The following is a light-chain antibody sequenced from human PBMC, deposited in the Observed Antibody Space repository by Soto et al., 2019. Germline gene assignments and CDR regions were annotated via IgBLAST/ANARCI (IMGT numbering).Light chain of an antibody. V-gene: IGKV3-15*01. CDR3: QQYNTWPWT. J-gene: IGKJ1*01. Sequence: ETVMTQSPATLSVSPGERATLSYRASQSLNSNLAWYQQKPGQAPRLLIDGASDRATGIPDRFSGSGYGTEFTLSISSLQSEDFAVYYCQQYNTWPWTFGQGTKVEIK. CDR1: QSLNSN. CDR2: GAS.